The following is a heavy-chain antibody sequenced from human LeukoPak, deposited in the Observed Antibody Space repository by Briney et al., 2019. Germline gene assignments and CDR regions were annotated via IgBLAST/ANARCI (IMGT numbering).Heavy chain of an antibody. CDR1: GASISSHY. Sequence: KPSETLSLTCTVSGASISSHYWTWIRQSPGKRLEWIGYVFYSGTTSYSPSLNSRVTISIDTSENQFSLKLSSVTAADTAVYFCARHVGFFDAFDIWGQGTTVTVSS. D-gene: IGHD3-3*01. CDR2: VFYSGTT. V-gene: IGHV4-59*08. CDR3: ARHVGFFDAFDI. J-gene: IGHJ3*02.